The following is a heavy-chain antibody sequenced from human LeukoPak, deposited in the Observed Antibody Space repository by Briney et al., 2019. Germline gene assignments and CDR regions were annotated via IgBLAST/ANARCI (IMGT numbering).Heavy chain of an antibody. Sequence: GGSLRLSCAASGFTFSSYSMNRVRQAPGKGLEWVSSISRSSSYIYYADSVKGRFTISRDNAKNSLYLQMNSLRAEDTAVYYCARDPSSGWYLKGWFDPWGQGTLVTVSS. CDR2: ISRSSSYI. J-gene: IGHJ5*02. V-gene: IGHV3-21*01. CDR3: ARDPSSGWYLKGWFDP. D-gene: IGHD6-19*01. CDR1: GFTFSSYS.